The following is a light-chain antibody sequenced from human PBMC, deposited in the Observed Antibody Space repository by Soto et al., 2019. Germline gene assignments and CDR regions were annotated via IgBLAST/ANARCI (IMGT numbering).Light chain of an antibody. CDR3: QQYGSSPLYT. CDR2: GAS. Sequence: EIVLTQSPGTLSLSPGERATLSCRASQSVSSSYLGWYQQKPGQAPRLLIYGASNRATGIPDRFSGSGSGTDFTLTISRLEPEDFAVYYCQQYGSSPLYTFGQGTMLEIK. V-gene: IGKV3-20*01. CDR1: QSVSSSY. J-gene: IGKJ2*01.